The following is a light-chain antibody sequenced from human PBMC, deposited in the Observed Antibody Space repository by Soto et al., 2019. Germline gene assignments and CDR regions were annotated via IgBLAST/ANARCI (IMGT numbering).Light chain of an antibody. Sequence: EIEMTQSPATLSLAPGERVTLSCRASESVSTNLAWYQQKAGQAPRLLIYGASTRATGIPARFSGSGSGTEFTLTISSLQSEDFAVYYCQQYNNWPPYTFGQGTRLENK. V-gene: IGKV3D-15*01. CDR2: GAS. CDR1: ESVSTN. CDR3: QQYNNWPPYT. J-gene: IGKJ5*01.